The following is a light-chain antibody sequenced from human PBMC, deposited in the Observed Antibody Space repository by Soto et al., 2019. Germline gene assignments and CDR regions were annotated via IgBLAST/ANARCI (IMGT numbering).Light chain of an antibody. J-gene: IGKJ1*01. Sequence: EIVMTHSPATLNVSHREKATLYCRATQHVISNYLTWYQQKPGQAPRLLIYGASNMATGIPYRFSGSGSGTDFTLTISRLQPEDIAVYYCQQYGSSPWTFGQATRVEIK. CDR1: QHVISNY. CDR2: GAS. CDR3: QQYGSSPWT. V-gene: IGKV3-20*01.